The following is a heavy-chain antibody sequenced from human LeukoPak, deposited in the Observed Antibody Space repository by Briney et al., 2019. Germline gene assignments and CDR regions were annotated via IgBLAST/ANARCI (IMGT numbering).Heavy chain of an antibody. CDR1: GDSVSSNTAV. Sequence: SQTLSLTCAIPGDSVSSNTAVWNWIRQSPSRGLEWLGRTYYKSRWYNDYAASVKRRIIFNPDTSKNQISLQLNSVTPEDTAVYYCARDRRRGYSYGYYFDSWGQGTLVTVSS. D-gene: IGHD5-18*01. J-gene: IGHJ4*02. CDR2: TYYKSRWYN. V-gene: IGHV6-1*01. CDR3: ARDRRRGYSYGYYFDS.